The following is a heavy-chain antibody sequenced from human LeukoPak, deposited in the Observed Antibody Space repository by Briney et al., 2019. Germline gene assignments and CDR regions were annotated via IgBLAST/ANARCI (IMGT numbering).Heavy chain of an antibody. Sequence: SSETLSLTYTVSGGSISSGGYYWSWIRQHPGKGLEWIGYIYYSGSTYYNPSLKSRVTISVDTSKNQFSLKLSSVTAADTAVYYCARASAIYDAFDIWGQGTMVTVSS. J-gene: IGHJ3*02. D-gene: IGHD3-10*01. CDR2: IYYSGST. V-gene: IGHV4-31*03. CDR1: GGSISSGGYY. CDR3: ARASAIYDAFDI.